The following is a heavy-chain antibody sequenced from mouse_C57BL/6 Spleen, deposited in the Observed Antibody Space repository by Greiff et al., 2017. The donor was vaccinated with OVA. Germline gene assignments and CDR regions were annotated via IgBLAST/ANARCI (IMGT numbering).Heavy chain of an antibody. Sequence: EVQLVESGGGLVKPGGSLKLSCAASGFTFSDYGMHWVRQAPEKGLEWVAYISSGSSTIYYADTVKGRFTISRDNAKNTLFLQMTSLRSEDTAMYYCARAYDYDGAAWFAYWGQGTLVTVSA. CDR1: GFTFSDYG. CDR3: ARAYDYDGAAWFAY. D-gene: IGHD2-4*01. CDR2: ISSGSSTI. V-gene: IGHV5-17*01. J-gene: IGHJ3*01.